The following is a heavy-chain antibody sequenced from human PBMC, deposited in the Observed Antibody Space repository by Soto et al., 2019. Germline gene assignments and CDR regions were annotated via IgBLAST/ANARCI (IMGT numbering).Heavy chain of an antibody. CDR3: ASRVGYNFFGSGSFAAHPNWFAP. CDR2: IYHSGNS. Sequence: PSETLSLTCTVSGGSISINNWWSWFRQTPEKGLEWIGEIYHSGNSNYNPSLRSRITISLDKSKSQFSLKLSSVTAADTAVYYCASRVGYNFFGSGSFAAHPNWFAPWGQGTLVTVSS. D-gene: IGHD3-10*01. V-gene: IGHV4-4*02. J-gene: IGHJ5*02. CDR1: GGSISINNW.